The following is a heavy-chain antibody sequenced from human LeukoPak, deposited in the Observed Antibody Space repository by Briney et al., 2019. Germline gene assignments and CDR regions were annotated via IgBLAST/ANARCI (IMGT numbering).Heavy chain of an antibody. CDR1: GFTFDDYA. J-gene: IGHJ6*02. Sequence: GRSPRLSCAASGFTFDDYAMHWVRQAPGKGLEWVSGISWNSGSIGYADSVKGRFTISRDNAKNSLYLQMNSLRAEDTALYYCAKDIGSGSYADYYYYGMDVWGQGTTVTVSS. V-gene: IGHV3-9*01. D-gene: IGHD3-10*01. CDR3: AKDIGSGSYADYYYYGMDV. CDR2: ISWNSGSI.